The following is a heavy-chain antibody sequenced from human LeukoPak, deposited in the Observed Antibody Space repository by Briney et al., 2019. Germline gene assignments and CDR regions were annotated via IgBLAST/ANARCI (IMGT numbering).Heavy chain of an antibody. J-gene: IGHJ3*01. D-gene: IGHD2-8*02. CDR2: IYYSGST. CDR3: ARGKYQISTFCTGGLCYPGAFDV. V-gene: IGHV4-59*01. Sequence: SQTLSLTCNVSGGSISSYYWSWIRQPPGKGLEWIGYIYYSGSTKYNPSLKSPVTISLDTSKNQFSLKLSSVTTADTAVYYCARGKYQISTFCTGGLCYPGAFDVWGQGAMVTVSS. CDR1: GGSISSYY.